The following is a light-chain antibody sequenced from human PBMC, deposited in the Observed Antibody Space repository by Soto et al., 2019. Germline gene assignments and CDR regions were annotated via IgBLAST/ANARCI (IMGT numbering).Light chain of an antibody. CDR2: DAS. CDR1: QSVSSY. V-gene: IGKV3-11*01. J-gene: IGKJ5*01. Sequence: IVLTQSPATLSLSPGERATLSCRASQSVSSYLVWYQQKPGQAPRLLIYDASNRATGIPARFSGSGSGTDFTLTISSLEPEDFAVYYCQHRSSWPLTFGQATRWRL. CDR3: QHRSSWPLT.